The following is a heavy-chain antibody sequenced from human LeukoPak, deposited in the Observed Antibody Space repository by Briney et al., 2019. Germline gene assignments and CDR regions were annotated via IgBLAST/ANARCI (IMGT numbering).Heavy chain of an antibody. D-gene: IGHD6-19*01. CDR1: GGTFNNNH. Sequence: SVKVSCKASGGTFNNNHLNWVRQTPGQGLEWMGGIIPISGTANYGWNFQGRVTITADRSTSTVYMELNSLRSEDTAVYYCVMIGVAGNYYYYGMDVWGKGTTVTVSS. J-gene: IGHJ6*04. CDR2: IIPISGTA. CDR3: VMIGVAGNYYYYGMDV. V-gene: IGHV1-69*06.